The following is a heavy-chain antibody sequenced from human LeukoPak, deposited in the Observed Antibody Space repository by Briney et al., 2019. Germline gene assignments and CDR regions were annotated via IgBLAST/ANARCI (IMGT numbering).Heavy chain of an antibody. CDR1: GYTFTSYY. Sequence: ASVKVSCKASGYTFTSYYMHWVRQAPGQGLEWMGIINPSGGSTSYAQKFQGRVTMTRDMSTSTVYMELSGLRSEDTAVYYCASGGTTVTTPFDYWGQGTLVTVSS. V-gene: IGHV1-46*01. D-gene: IGHD4-17*01. J-gene: IGHJ4*02. CDR3: ASGGTTVTTPFDY. CDR2: INPSGGST.